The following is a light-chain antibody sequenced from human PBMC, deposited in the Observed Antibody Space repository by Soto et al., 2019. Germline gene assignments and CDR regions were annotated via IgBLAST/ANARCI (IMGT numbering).Light chain of an antibody. J-gene: IGKJ1*01. V-gene: IGKV3-20*01. CDR3: QQYGSSSWT. CDR2: GTS. Sequence: EIVLTQSPATLSLSPGERATLSCRASQSVSSSHLAWYQQKPGQAPRLLIYGTSSRATAIPDRFSGSGSGTDFTLTISRLEPEDFAVYYCQQYGSSSWTFGQGTK. CDR1: QSVSSSH.